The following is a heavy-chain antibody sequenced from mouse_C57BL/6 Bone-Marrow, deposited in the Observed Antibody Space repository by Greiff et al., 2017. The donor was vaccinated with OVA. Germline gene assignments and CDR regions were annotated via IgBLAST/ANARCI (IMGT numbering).Heavy chain of an antibody. D-gene: IGHD2-1*01. J-gene: IGHJ2*01. CDR3: ARRIYYGNWDY. CDR1: GYAFTNYL. V-gene: IGHV1-54*01. Sequence: QVQLQQSGAELVRPGTSVKVSCKASGYAFTNYLIEWVKQRPGQGLEWIGVINPGSGGTNYNEKFKGKATLTADKSSSTAYMQLSSLTSEDSAVYFCARRIYYGNWDYWGQGTTLTVSS. CDR2: INPGSGGT.